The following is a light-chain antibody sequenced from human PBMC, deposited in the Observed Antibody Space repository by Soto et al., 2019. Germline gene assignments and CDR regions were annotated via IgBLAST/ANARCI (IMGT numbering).Light chain of an antibody. J-gene: IGLJ3*02. V-gene: IGLV1-40*01. Sequence: QSVLTQPPSVSGAPGQRVTISCTGSSSNIGAGYDVHWYQQLPGTAPKLLIYGNSNRPSGVPDPFSGSKSGTSASLAITGLQAEYEADYYCQSYDSSLSGSVFGGGTKVTVL. CDR2: GNS. CDR1: SSNIGAGYD. CDR3: QSYDSSLSGSV.